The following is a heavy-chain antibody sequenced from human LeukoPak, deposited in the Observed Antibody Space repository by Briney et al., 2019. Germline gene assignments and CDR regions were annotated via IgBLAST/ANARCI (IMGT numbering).Heavy chain of an antibody. D-gene: IGHD3-22*01. J-gene: IGHJ3*02. CDR1: GFTFDDYG. Sequence: PGGSLRLSCAASGFTFDDYGMSWVRQAPGKGLEWVSGINWNGGSTGYADSVKGRFTISRDNAKNSLYLQMNSLRAEEPALYYCAREGAYYYDSSGSEGAFDIWGQGTMVTVSS. CDR3: AREGAYYYDSSGSEGAFDI. CDR2: INWNGGST. V-gene: IGHV3-20*04.